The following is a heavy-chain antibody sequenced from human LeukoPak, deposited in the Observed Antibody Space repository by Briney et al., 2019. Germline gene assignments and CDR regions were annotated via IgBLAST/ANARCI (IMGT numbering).Heavy chain of an antibody. D-gene: IGHD3-9*01. Sequence: PSETLSLTCAVSGDFLSSGSDYWGWIRQSPGKGLAWIGSIYYSGSIFYNASFGGRITLTVDTSKNQFYLKLRSLTAADTAVYYCARLCQVTSCAKFDYWGQGIPVTVSS. CDR3: ARLCQVTSCAKFDY. CDR1: GDFLSSGSDY. CDR2: IYYSGSI. J-gene: IGHJ4*02. V-gene: IGHV4-39*01.